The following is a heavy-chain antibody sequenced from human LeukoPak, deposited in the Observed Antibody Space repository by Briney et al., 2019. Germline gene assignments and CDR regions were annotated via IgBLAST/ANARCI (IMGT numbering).Heavy chain of an antibody. CDR1: GGSISSYY. CDR3: ASRLHGPQGIAAVGN. D-gene: IGHD6-13*01. Sequence: SETLSLTCTVSGGSISSYYWSWIRQPPGKGLEWIGYIYYSGSTNYNPSLKSRVTISVDTSKNQFSLKLSSVTAADTAVYYCASRLHGPQGIAAVGNWGQGTLVTVSS. V-gene: IGHV4-59*12. J-gene: IGHJ4*02. CDR2: IYYSGST.